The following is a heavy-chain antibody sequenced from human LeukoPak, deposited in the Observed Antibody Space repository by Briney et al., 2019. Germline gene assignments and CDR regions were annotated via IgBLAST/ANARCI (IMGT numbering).Heavy chain of an antibody. D-gene: IGHD3-9*01. Sequence: GGSLRLSCAASGFTFSSYGMHWVRQAPGKGLEWVSAISGSGGSTYYADSVKGRFTISRDNSKNTLYLQMNSLRAEDTAVYYCATHAGVRYFDWLPHYWGQGTLVTVSS. CDR1: GFTFSSYG. J-gene: IGHJ4*02. CDR2: ISGSGGST. V-gene: IGHV3-23*01. CDR3: ATHAGVRYFDWLPHY.